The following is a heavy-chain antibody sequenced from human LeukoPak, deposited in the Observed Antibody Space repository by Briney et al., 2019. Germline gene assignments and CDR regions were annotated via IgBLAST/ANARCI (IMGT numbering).Heavy chain of an antibody. CDR1: GYAFSSDC. D-gene: IGHD7-27*01. V-gene: IGHV1-46*01. CDR3: ASTAHWGSWSALDY. CDR2: TNPSGGTT. Sequence: ASVTVFCKASGYAFSSDCMQCVREAPGQAQEGMGITNPSGGTTSYAQKFQGRVTMTRDMSTSTVYMELRSLRSEDTAVYYCASTAHWGSWSALDYWGQGTLVTVSS. J-gene: IGHJ4*02.